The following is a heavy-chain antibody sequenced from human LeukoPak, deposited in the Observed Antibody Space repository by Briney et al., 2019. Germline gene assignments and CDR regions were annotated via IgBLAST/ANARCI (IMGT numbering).Heavy chain of an antibody. D-gene: IGHD2-21*02. J-gene: IGHJ4*02. V-gene: IGHV4-34*01. CDR3: ARYAVVVTAYYFDY. Sequence: SETLSLTCAVYGGSFSGYYWSWIRQPPGKGLEWIGEINHSGSTNYNSSLKSRVTISLDTSKNHISLKLSSVTAADTAVYYCARYAVVVTAYYFDYWGQGTLVTVSS. CDR1: GGSFSGYY. CDR2: INHSGST.